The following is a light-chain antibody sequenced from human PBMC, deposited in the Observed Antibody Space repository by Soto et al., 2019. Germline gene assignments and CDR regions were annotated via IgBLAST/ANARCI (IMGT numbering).Light chain of an antibody. CDR1: QAVSSIL. Sequence: EVVLTQSPGTLSLSPGERATLSCRASQAVSSILLAWYQQKPGQAPRLLIYGAFSRATAIPDRFSGSGSGTDFCLTVSRLEPEDFAVYYCQQHGTSPIFGGGTKVEIK. J-gene: IGKJ4*01. V-gene: IGKV3-20*01. CDR3: QQHGTSPI. CDR2: GAF.